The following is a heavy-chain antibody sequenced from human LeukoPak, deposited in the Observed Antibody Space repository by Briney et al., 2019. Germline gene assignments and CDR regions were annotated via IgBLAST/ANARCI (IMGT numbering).Heavy chain of an antibody. D-gene: IGHD3-3*01. CDR1: GYTFTSYY. V-gene: IGHV1-2*02. CDR2: INPNSGGT. J-gene: IGHJ4*02. CDR3: AADDFWSGYYPY. Sequence: GASVKVSCKASGYTFTSYYMHWVRQAPGQGLEWMGWINPNSGGTNYAQKFQGRVTMTRDTSISTAYMELSRLRSDDTAVYYCAADDFWSGYYPYWGQGTLVTVSS.